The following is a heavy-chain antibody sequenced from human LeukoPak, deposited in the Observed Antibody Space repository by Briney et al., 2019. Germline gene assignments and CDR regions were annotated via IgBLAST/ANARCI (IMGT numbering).Heavy chain of an antibody. CDR2: ISSSSSYI. CDR1: AFTFSSYS. J-gene: IGHJ4*02. CDR3: ATSSDFWSSYLAY. V-gene: IGHV3-21*01. D-gene: IGHD3-3*01. Sequence: GGSLRLSCAASAFTFSSYSMNWVRQAPGKGLEWVSSISSSSSYIYYADSVKGRFTISRDNPKNSLYLQMNSLRAEDTAVYYCATSSDFWSSYLAYWGQGSLVTVSS.